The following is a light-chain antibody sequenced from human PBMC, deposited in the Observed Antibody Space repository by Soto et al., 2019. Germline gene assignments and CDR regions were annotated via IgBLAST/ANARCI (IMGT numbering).Light chain of an antibody. J-gene: IGLJ2*01. Sequence: QSALTQPASASGSPGQSSTLSCTGASSDLGGYDFVSWYQQHPGRAPKVLLYEVSNRPSGVPYRFSGSKSGNTASLTVSGLQADEEAEYYCTPYARGNILVFGGGTKLTVL. CDR3: TPYARGNILV. V-gene: IGLV2-8*01. CDR2: EVS. CDR1: SSDLGGYDF.